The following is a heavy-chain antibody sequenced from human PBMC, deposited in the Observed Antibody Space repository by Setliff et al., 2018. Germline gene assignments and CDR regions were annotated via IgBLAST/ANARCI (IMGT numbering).Heavy chain of an antibody. CDR3: AKRHYPYYLDY. V-gene: IGHV4-38-2*02. Sequence: SSETLSLTCTVSGHSISSGYYWGWIRQSPGKGLEWIGHIYTSGSTNYNPSLKSRATISVDTSKNQFSPNLSSVTAADTAVYYCAKRHYPYYLDYWGQGTLVTVSS. D-gene: IGHD3-10*01. CDR1: GHSISSGYY. CDR2: IYTSGST. J-gene: IGHJ4*02.